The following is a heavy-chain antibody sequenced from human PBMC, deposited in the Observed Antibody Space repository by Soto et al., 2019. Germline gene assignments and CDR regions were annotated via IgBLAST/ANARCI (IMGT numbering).Heavy chain of an antibody. V-gene: IGHV1-18*01. CDR1: GYTFTSYV. Sequence: GASVKVSCKASGYTFTSYVISWVRQAPGQGLEWMGWISAYNGNTNYAQKLQGRVTMTTDTSTSTAYMELRSLRSDDTAVYYCARVGGDYYGSGSQDYYFDYWGQGTLVTVSS. D-gene: IGHD3-10*01. CDR2: ISAYNGNT. CDR3: ARVGGDYYGSGSQDYYFDY. J-gene: IGHJ4*02.